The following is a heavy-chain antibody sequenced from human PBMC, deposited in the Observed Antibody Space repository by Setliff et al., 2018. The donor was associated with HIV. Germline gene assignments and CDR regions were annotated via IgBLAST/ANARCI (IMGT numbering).Heavy chain of an antibody. J-gene: IGHJ2*01. CDR3: ARAAYSGTYLWEPATDL. CDR2: IYTSGRT. CDR1: GDSITRGSYY. V-gene: IGHV4-61*09. Sequence: SETLSLTCTVSGDSITRGSYYWSWIRQPAGKGLEWIGHIYTSGRTHYSPSLKSRITISADTSKDQLSLNLSSVTAADTAVYYCARAAYSGTYLWEPATDLWGRGTLVTVSS. D-gene: IGHD1-26*01.